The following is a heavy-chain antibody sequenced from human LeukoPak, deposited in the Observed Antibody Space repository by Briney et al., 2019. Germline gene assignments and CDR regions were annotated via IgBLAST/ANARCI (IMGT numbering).Heavy chain of an antibody. CDR3: ARCSWELPLGYYYYYMDV. D-gene: IGHD1-26*01. CDR2: ISSSSSTI. V-gene: IGHV3-48*01. J-gene: IGHJ6*03. CDR1: GFTFSSYW. Sequence: PGGSLRLSCAASGFTFSSYWMHWVRQAPGKGLEWVSYISSSSSTIYYADSVKGRFTISRDNAKNSLYLQMNSLRAEDTAVYYCARCSWELPLGYYYYYMDVWGKGTTVTVSS.